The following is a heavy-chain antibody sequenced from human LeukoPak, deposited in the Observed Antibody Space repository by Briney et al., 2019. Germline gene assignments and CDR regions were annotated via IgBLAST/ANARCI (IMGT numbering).Heavy chain of an antibody. CDR1: GFTFDDYA. CDR2: ISWNSGSI. CDR3: ARDKRGAGPLAMGGGVDY. Sequence: GGSLRLSCAASGFTFDDYAMHWVRQAPGKGLEWVSGISWNSGSIGYADSVKGRFTISRDNAKNSLYLQMNSLRAEDTAVYYGARDKRGAGPLAMGGGVDYWGQGTLVTVSS. J-gene: IGHJ4*02. D-gene: IGHD2-2*01. V-gene: IGHV3-9*01.